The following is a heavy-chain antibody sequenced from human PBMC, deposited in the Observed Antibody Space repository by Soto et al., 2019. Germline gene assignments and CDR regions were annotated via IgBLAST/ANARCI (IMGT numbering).Heavy chain of an antibody. J-gene: IGHJ3*02. V-gene: IGHV3-48*02. D-gene: IGHD6-19*01. CDR2: ISSRSTTI. Sequence: ESGGGLVQPGGSLRLSCAASGFTFSTYSMNWVRQAPGKGLEWVSYISSRSTTIYYADSVKGRFTISRDNAKNSLYLQMNSLRDEDTAVYYCAREPNIAVVGHDAFDIWGQGTMVTVSS. CDR1: GFTFSTYS. CDR3: AREPNIAVVGHDAFDI.